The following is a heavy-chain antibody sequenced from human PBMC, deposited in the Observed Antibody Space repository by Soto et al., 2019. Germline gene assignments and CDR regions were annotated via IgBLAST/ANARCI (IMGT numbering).Heavy chain of an antibody. V-gene: IGHV3-30*18. D-gene: IGHD3-22*01. CDR3: AKDREVVVITTIFDY. Sequence: QVQLVESGGGVVQPGRSLRLSCAASGFTFSSYGMHWVRQAPGKGLEWVAVISYDGSNKYYADSVKGRFTISRDNSKNTLYLQMNSLRAEDTAVYYCAKDREVVVITTIFDYWGQGTLVTVSS. CDR2: ISYDGSNK. J-gene: IGHJ4*02. CDR1: GFTFSSYG.